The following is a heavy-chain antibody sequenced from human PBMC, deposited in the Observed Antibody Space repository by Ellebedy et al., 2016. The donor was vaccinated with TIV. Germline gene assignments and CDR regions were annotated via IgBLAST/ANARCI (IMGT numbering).Heavy chain of an antibody. CDR2: INAGKGNT. CDR3: ARAFLLVVTATDNWFDP. V-gene: IGHV1-3*01. D-gene: IGHD2-15*01. J-gene: IGHJ5*02. CDR1: GYTFTSYA. Sequence: ASVKVSCKASGYTFTSYAMHWARQAPGQRLEWMGWINAGKGNTKYSQKFQGRVTITRDTSASTAYMELSSLRSEDTAVYYCARAFLLVVTATDNWFDPWGQGTLVTVSS.